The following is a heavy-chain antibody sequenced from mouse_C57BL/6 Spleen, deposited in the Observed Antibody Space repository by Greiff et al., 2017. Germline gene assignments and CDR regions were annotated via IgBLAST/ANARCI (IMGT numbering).Heavy chain of an antibody. CDR1: GYTFTSYG. CDR2: IYPRSGNT. V-gene: IGHV1-81*01. J-gene: IGHJ2*01. Sequence: VQLQQSGAELARPGASVKLSCKASGYTFTSYGISWVKQRTGQGLEWIGEIYPRSGNTYYNEKFKGKATLTADKSSSTAYMELRSLTSEDSAVYFCARSGTTVVAKTLDYWGQGTTRTVSS. CDR3: ARSGTTVVAKTLDY. D-gene: IGHD1-1*01.